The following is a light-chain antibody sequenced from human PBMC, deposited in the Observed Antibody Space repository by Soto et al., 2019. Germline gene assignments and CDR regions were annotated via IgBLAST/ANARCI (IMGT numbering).Light chain of an antibody. V-gene: IGKV3-20*01. CDR2: GAS. CDR1: QSVSSSY. Sequence: IGLKQSPGTLSLTQGERATLSCRASQSVSSSYLAWYQQKPGQAPRLLIYGASSRATGIPDRFSGSGSGTDFTLTIARLEPEDFAVYYCQQYGDSPRTFGQGTLLEIK. J-gene: IGKJ5*01. CDR3: QQYGDSPRT.